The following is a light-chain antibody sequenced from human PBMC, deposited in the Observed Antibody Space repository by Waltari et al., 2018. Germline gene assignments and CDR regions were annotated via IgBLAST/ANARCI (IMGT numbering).Light chain of an antibody. Sequence: DIVMTQSPDSLAVSLGERATIHCKSSQSVLFSSNNKNYLAWYQQKPGQPPKLLIYWASTREPGVPDRFSGSGSGTDCTLTINSLQAEDVAVYYCQQYYTTPRTFGQGTKVEIK. V-gene: IGKV4-1*01. J-gene: IGKJ1*01. CDR2: WAS. CDR3: QQYYTTPRT. CDR1: QSVLFSSNNKNY.